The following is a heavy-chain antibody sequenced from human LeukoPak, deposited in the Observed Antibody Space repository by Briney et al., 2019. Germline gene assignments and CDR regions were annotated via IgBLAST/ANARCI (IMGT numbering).Heavy chain of an antibody. V-gene: IGHV4-59*01. D-gene: IGHD1-1*01. CDR1: GGSISSYY. J-gene: IGHJ6*02. CDR3: ARDQNGGMDV. Sequence: PSEILSLTCTVSGGSISSYYWSWIRQPPGKGLEWIGYIYYSGSTNYNPSLKSRVTISVDTSKNQFSLKLSSVTAADTAVYYCARDQNGGMDVWGQGTTVTVSS. CDR2: IYYSGST.